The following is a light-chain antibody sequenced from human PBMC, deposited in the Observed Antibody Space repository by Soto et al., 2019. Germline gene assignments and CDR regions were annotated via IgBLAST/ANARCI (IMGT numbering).Light chain of an antibody. Sequence: QSALTQPRSVSGSPGQSVTISCTGTTGDVGAYNFVSWYQLYPGKAPKLMIYDANKRPSGVPDRFSASKSGNTASLTISGLQAEDEADYHCCSYTSSSTLVFGGGTKLTVL. V-gene: IGLV2-11*01. CDR1: TGDVGAYNF. CDR2: DAN. J-gene: IGLJ3*02. CDR3: CSYTSSSTLV.